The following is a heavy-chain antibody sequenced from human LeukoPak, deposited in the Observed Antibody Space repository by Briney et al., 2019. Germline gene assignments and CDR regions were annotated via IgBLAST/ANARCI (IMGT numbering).Heavy chain of an antibody. J-gene: IGHJ4*02. CDR2: IKQAGSEK. CDR3: AREESESSGHWD. CDR1: GFIFSNYW. D-gene: IGHD3-22*01. Sequence: PGGSLRLSCAASGFIFSNYWMSWVRQAPGKGLEWVANIKQAGSEKNYVDSVKGRFTISRDNAKNSLYLQMNSLRVEDTAVYYCAREESESSGHWDRGQGTLVTVSS. V-gene: IGHV3-7*01.